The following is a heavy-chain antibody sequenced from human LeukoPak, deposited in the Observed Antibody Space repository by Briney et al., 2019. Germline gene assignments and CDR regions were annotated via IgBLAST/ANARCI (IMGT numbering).Heavy chain of an antibody. V-gene: IGHV4-4*07. CDR2: IYTSGST. Sequence: SETLSLTCTVSGGSISSYYWSWIRQPAGKGLEWIGRIYTSGSTNYNPSLKSRVTMSVDTSKNQFSLKLSSVAGADTAVYSWARGGEAAAGTKNWFDPWGQGTLVTVSS. CDR3: ARGGEAAAGTKNWFDP. D-gene: IGHD6-13*01. CDR1: GGSISSYY. J-gene: IGHJ5*02.